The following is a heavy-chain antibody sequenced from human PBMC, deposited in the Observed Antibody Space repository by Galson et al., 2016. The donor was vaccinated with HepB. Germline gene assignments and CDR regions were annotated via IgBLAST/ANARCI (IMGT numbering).Heavy chain of an antibody. CDR1: GFNFNNYA. D-gene: IGHD2-21*01. V-gene: IGHV3-23*01. CDR3: AKGVRSIAYYYFDY. Sequence: SLRLSCAASGFNFNNYAMSWVRQAPGKGPEWVSSISGRGGSTYYADSVKGRFTISRDNSKNTLYLQMQNLRVEHTAVNYSAKGVRSIAYYYFDYWGQGAQVTVSS. CDR2: ISGRGGST. J-gene: IGHJ4*02.